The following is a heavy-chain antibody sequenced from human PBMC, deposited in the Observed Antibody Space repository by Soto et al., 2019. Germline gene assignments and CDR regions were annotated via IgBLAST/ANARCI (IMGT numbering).Heavy chain of an antibody. D-gene: IGHD4-17*01. Sequence: PSETLSLTSTVSGGSISSGGYYWSWIRQHPGKGLEWIGYIYYSGSTYYNPSLKSRVTISVDTSKNQFSLKLSSVTAADTAVYYCARGPYGDYSWDFDYWGQGTLVTVSS. CDR3: ARGPYGDYSWDFDY. V-gene: IGHV4-31*02. CDR2: IYYSGST. CDR1: GGSISSGGYY. J-gene: IGHJ4*02.